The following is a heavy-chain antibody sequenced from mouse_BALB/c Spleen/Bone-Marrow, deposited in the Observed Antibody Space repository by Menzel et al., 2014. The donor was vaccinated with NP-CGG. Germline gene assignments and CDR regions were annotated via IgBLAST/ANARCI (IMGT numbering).Heavy chain of an antibody. CDR3: ARCGSSMDY. Sequence: VQLKQSGPEFVKPGASVKLSCTASGYTFTSYVMHWVKQKPGQGLEWIGYINPYNDGTKYNAKFKGKATMTSDTSPSTAFMELSSLTSEDSEVYYCARCGSSMDYWGQTTTINVST. CDR2: INPYNDGT. J-gene: IGHJ4*01. D-gene: IGHD3-1*01. CDR1: GYTFTSYV. V-gene: IGHV1-14*01.